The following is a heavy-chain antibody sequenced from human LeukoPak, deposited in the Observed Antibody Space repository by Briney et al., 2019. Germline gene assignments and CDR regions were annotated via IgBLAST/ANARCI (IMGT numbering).Heavy chain of an antibody. V-gene: IGHV3-30*04. D-gene: IGHD3-22*01. J-gene: IGHJ1*01. CDR2: ISYDGSNK. CDR3: ARPPYYYDSSGYPLAEYFQH. Sequence: VGSLRLSCAASGFTFSSYAMHWVRQAPGKGLEWVAVISYDGSNKYYADSVKGRFTISRDNSKNTLYLQMNSLRAEDTAVYYCARPPYYYDSSGYPLAEYFQHWGQGTLVTVSS. CDR1: GFTFSSYA.